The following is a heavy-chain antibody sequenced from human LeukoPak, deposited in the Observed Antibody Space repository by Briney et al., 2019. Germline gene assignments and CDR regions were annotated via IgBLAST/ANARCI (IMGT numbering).Heavy chain of an antibody. CDR1: GGSISSSSYY. V-gene: IGHV3-7*01. CDR3: VRDFAYGEPDC. Sequence: ASETLSLTCTVSGGSISSSSYYWGWVRQAPGKGLEWVANIKEDGRERYYVDSVKGRFTISRDNAKSSLFLQMNSLRAEDTAVYYCVRDFAYGEPDCWGQGTLVTVSS. D-gene: IGHD4-17*01. J-gene: IGHJ4*01. CDR2: IKEDGRER.